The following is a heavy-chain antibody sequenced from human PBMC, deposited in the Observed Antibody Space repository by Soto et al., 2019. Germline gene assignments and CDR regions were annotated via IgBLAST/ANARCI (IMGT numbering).Heavy chain of an antibody. Sequence: GGSLRLSCTVSGFAFNNYGINWVRQAPGKGLGWVSSISKSDYTYYSDSVEGRFTISRDNAKNSVSLQMNTLRVEDTAVYYCAREDSIIIPAVSDFWGQGTLVTSPQ. CDR3: AREDSIIIPAVSDF. CDR1: GFAFNNYG. CDR2: ISKSDYT. V-gene: IGHV3-21*01. D-gene: IGHD2-2*01. J-gene: IGHJ4*02.